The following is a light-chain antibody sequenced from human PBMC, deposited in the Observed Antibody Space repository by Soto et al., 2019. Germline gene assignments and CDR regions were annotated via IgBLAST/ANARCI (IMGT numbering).Light chain of an antibody. J-gene: IGKJ4*01. Sequence: DIVMTQSPDSLAVSLGERATINCRSSQSVLYSSNNKDYLSWYQQKPGQPPNLLIYWASTRESGVPDRFSGSGSGTDFTLTISVLQAEDVAVYYCQQYYSSPRTFGGGTKVEIK. V-gene: IGKV4-1*01. CDR1: QSVLYSSNNKDY. CDR2: WAS. CDR3: QQYYSSPRT.